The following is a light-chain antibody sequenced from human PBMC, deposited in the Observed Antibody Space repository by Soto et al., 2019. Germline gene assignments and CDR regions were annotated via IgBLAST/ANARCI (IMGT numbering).Light chain of an antibody. J-gene: IGKJ4*01. CDR1: QSVSNY. V-gene: IGKV3-11*01. CDR3: QQRSDWLT. Sequence: EIVLTQFPATLSLSPGERATLSCRASQSVSNYLAWYQQRPGQAPRLLIYDASNRAAGIPARFSGSGSGTDFPLTISSLEPEDFAVYYCQQRSDWLTFGGGTKVEIK. CDR2: DAS.